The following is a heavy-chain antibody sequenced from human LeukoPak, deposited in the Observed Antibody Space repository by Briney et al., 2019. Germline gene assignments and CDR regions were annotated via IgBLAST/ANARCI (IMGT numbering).Heavy chain of an antibody. CDR3: ARSLRYFGYYFDY. CDR1: GFTFSSYG. Sequence: GRSLRLSCAASGFTFSSYGMHWVRQAPGKGREWVAVIWYDGSNKYYADSVKGRFTISRDNSKNTLYLQMNSLRAEDTAVYYCARSLRYFGYYFDYWGQGTLVTVSS. V-gene: IGHV3-33*01. J-gene: IGHJ4*02. D-gene: IGHD3-9*01. CDR2: IWYDGSNK.